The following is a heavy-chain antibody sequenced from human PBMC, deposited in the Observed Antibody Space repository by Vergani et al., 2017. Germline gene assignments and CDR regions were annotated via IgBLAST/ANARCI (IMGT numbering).Heavy chain of an antibody. CDR2: IYYSGST. D-gene: IGHD1-20*01. V-gene: IGHV4-34*01. J-gene: IGHJ4*02. CDR1: GGSFSGYY. CDR3: ARHSYNWNPFDY. Sequence: QVQLQQWGAGLLKPSETLSLTCAVYGGSFSGYYWSWIRQPPGKGLEWIGYIYYSGSTNYNPSLKSRVTISVDTSKNQFSLKLSSVTAADTAVYYCARHSYNWNPFDYWGQGTLVTVSS.